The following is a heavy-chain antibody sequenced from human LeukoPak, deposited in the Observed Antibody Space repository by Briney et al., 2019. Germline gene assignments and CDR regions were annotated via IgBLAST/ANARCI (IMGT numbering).Heavy chain of an antibody. D-gene: IGHD3-22*01. CDR1: GFTFSSYA. J-gene: IGHJ4*02. CDR3: AKDLDYYDSSGYYGFDY. CDR2: ISGSGGST. Sequence: GGSLRLSCAASGFTFSSYAMSWVRQAPGKGLEWVSAISGSGGSTYYADSVKGRFTISRDNSKNTLYLQMHSLRAEDTAVYYCAKDLDYYDSSGYYGFDYWGQGTLVTVSS. V-gene: IGHV3-23*01.